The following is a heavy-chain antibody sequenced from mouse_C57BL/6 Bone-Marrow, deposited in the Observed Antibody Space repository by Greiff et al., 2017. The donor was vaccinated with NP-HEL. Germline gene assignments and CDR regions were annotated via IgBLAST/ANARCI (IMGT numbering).Heavy chain of an antibody. CDR1: GFTFTSYW. J-gene: IGHJ3*01. CDR3: ARSGEGGGFAY. D-gene: IGHD1-1*02. CDR2: IDPSDSET. Sequence: QVQLQQPGAELVRPGSSVKLSCKASGFTFTSYWMHWVKQRPIQGLEWIGNIDPSDSETHYNQKFKDKATLTVDKSSSTAYMQLSSLTSEDSAVYYCARSGEGGGFAYWGQGTLVTVSA. V-gene: IGHV1-52*01.